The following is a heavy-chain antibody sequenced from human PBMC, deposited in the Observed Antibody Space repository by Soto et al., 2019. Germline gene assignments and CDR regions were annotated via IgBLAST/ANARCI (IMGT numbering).Heavy chain of an antibody. Sequence: VGSLRLSCAASGFTFSSYSMNWVRQAPGKGLEWVSYISSSSSTIYYADSVKGRFTISRDNAKNSLYLQMNSLRDEDTAVYYCARGYCGGGSCYSDYWGQGTLVTVSS. CDR3: ARGYCGGGSCYSDY. D-gene: IGHD2-15*01. J-gene: IGHJ4*02. CDR1: GFTFSSYS. CDR2: ISSSSSTI. V-gene: IGHV3-48*02.